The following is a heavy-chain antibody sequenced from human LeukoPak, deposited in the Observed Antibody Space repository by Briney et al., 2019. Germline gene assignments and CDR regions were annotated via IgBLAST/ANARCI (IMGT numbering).Heavy chain of an antibody. Sequence: GASVKVSCKASGYTFTGYYMHWVRQAPGQGLEWMGWINPNSGGTSYAQKFQGRVTMTRDTSISTAYMELSRLRSDDTAVYYCARDSLLWFGELRFWFDPWGQGTLVTVSS. D-gene: IGHD3-10*01. CDR2: INPNSGGT. V-gene: IGHV1-2*02. CDR1: GYTFTGYY. J-gene: IGHJ5*02. CDR3: ARDSLLWFGELRFWFDP.